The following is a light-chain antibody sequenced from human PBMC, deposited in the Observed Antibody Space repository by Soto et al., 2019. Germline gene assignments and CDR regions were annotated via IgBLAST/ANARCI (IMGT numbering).Light chain of an antibody. CDR2: GAS. V-gene: IGKV3-20*01. Sequence: EIVLTQSPGTLSLSPGERATLSCRASQSVNSDYLAWYQQKPGQAPRLPMYGASNRATGIPDRFSGSWSGTDFTLTISRLEPEDFAVYYCQHYGTSPPFTFGPGTKVDVK. J-gene: IGKJ3*01. CDR3: QHYGTSPPFT. CDR1: QSVNSDY.